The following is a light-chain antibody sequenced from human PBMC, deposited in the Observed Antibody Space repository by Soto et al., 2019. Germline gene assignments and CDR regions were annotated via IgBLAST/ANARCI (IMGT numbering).Light chain of an antibody. Sequence: QYALTQPASVSGSPGQSITISCTGTSSDVGGYNYVSWYQQDPGKAPKLMIYDVSNRPSGVSNRFSGSKSGNTASLTISGLQAEDEADYYCSSYTSSSTLLYVFGTGTKLTVL. CDR1: SSDVGGYNY. CDR2: DVS. J-gene: IGLJ1*01. V-gene: IGLV2-14*01. CDR3: SSYTSSSTLLYV.